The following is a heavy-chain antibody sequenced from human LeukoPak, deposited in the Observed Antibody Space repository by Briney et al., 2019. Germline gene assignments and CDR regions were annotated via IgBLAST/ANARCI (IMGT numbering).Heavy chain of an antibody. Sequence: GGSLRLSCAASGFTFSDYYMSWIRQAPGKGLEWVSHISSSGSTIYYADSVKGRFTISRDDAKNSLFLQMNSLRAQDTAVYYCARDLYYDSSGYYYYWGQGTLVTVSS. V-gene: IGHV3-11*01. D-gene: IGHD3-22*01. CDR1: GFTFSDYY. J-gene: IGHJ4*02. CDR2: ISSSGSTI. CDR3: ARDLYYDSSGYYYY.